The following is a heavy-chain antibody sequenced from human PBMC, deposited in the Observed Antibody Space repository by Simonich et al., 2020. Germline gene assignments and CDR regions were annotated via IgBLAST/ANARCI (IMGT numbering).Heavy chain of an antibody. J-gene: IGHJ3*02. CDR2: ISGSGGST. Sequence: GGGLVQPGGSLRLSCAASGFTFSSYAMRWFRQAPGKGLEWVSAISGSGGSTYYADSVTGRFTISRANSRTQLYLQWTTLIAEGTALGEGLGGSSGLGGSGGRRDYAGYVKGRYTSSRDNTKNTLYLQMNSLRAEDTAVYYCAKDLGERITMIVVVIDAFDIWGQGTMVTVSS. CDR3: LGGSSGLGGSGGRRDYAGYVKGRYTSSRDNTKNTLYLQMNSLRAEDTAVYYCAKDLGERITMIVVVIDAFDI. D-gene: IGHD2-15*01. CDR1: GFTFSSYA. V-gene: IGHV3-23*01.